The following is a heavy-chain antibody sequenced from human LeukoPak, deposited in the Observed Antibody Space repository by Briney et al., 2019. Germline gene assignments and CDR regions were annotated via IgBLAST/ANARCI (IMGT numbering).Heavy chain of an antibody. V-gene: IGHV1-69*13. J-gene: IGHJ4*02. Sequence: SVKVSCKAYGGTFSSYAISWVGQAPGQGLEWMGGIIPIFGTANYAQKFQGRVTITADESTSTAYMELSRLRSEDTAVYYCARVGKHQLVFDYWGQGTLVTVSS. D-gene: IGHD6-13*01. CDR2: IIPIFGTA. CDR1: GGTFSSYA. CDR3: ARVGKHQLVFDY.